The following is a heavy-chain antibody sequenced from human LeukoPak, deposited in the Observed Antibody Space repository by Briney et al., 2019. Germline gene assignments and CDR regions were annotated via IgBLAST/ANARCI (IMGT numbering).Heavy chain of an antibody. J-gene: IGHJ6*02. CDR2: ISSSSSTL. CDR3: ARYIETVPGYYYGMDV. V-gene: IGHV3-48*04. Sequence: GGSLRLSCAASGFIFSGYSMNWVRQAPGKGLEWVSYISSSSSTLYYADSVKGRFTISRDNAKNSMYLQMNSLRAEDTAVYYCARYIETVPGYYYGMDVWGQGTTVTVSS. CDR1: GFIFSGYS. D-gene: IGHD3-10*01.